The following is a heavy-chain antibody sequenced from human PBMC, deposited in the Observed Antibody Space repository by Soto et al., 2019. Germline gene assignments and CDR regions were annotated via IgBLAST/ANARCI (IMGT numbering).Heavy chain of an antibody. J-gene: IGHJ4*02. D-gene: IGHD2-15*01. Sequence: SETLSLTCTVSGGSVSSGSYYWSWIRQPPGKGLEWIGYIYYSGSTNYNPSLKSRVTISVDTSKNQFSLKLSSVTAADTAVYYCARGHIHCSGGSCYSVGNDYWGQGTLVTVSS. V-gene: IGHV4-61*01. CDR1: GGSVSSGSYY. CDR2: IYYSGST. CDR3: ARGHIHCSGGSCYSVGNDY.